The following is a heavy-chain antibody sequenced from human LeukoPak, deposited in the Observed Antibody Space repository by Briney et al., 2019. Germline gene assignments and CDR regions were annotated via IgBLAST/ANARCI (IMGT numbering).Heavy chain of an antibody. Sequence: PGGSLRLSCAASGFTFSSYSMNWVRQAPGKGLEWVSSISSSSSYIYYADSVKGRFTISRDNAKNSLYLQMNSLRAEDTAVYYCARDLAIFGVVNPFVWGKGTTVTVSS. CDR2: ISSSSSYI. V-gene: IGHV3-21*01. CDR1: GFTFSSYS. J-gene: IGHJ6*04. CDR3: ARDLAIFGVVNPFV. D-gene: IGHD3-3*01.